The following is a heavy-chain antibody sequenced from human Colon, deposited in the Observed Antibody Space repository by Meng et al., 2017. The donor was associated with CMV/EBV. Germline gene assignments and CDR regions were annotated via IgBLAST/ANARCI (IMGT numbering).Heavy chain of an antibody. CDR1: GFTFSDYN. D-gene: IGHD3-3*01. V-gene: IGHV3-11*04. Sequence: GGSLRLSCTASGFTFSDYNMNWIRQAPGKGLEWVSHITNSGNTIYYADSVRGRFTISRDNAKNSLYLQMNSLRAEDTAVYYCARDLRGGSGYYTFDYWGQGALVTVSS. CDR3: ARDLRGGSGYYTFDY. CDR2: ITNSGNTI. J-gene: IGHJ4*02.